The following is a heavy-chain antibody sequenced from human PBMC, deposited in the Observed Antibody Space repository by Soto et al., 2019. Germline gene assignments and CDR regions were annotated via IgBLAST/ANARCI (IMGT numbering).Heavy chain of an antibody. CDR1: GGTFRSYS. CDR3: ARDGYGDYGKPFDY. CDR2: ITPLFGSA. Sequence: QVQLVQSGAEVKKSGSSVKVSCKASGGTFRSYSISWVRQAPGQGLEWMGGITPLFGSANYAQKFQGRVTITADESTSTAYMQLSSLRSEDTAVYYCARDGYGDYGKPFDYWGQGTLVTGSS. J-gene: IGHJ4*02. D-gene: IGHD4-17*01. V-gene: IGHV1-69*01.